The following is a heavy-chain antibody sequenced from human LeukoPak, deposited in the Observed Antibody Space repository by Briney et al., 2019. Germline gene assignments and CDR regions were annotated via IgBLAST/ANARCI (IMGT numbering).Heavy chain of an antibody. D-gene: IGHD5-18*01. J-gene: IGHJ4*02. CDR2: IYYSGST. V-gene: IGHV4-39*01. CDR3: ARHSVDTAMPANLNYFDY. Sequence: PSETLSLTCTVSGGSISSSSYYWGWIRQPPGKGLEWIGSIYYSGSTYYNPSLKSRVTISVDTSKNQFSPKLSSVTAADTAVYYCARHSVDTAMPANLNYFDYWGQGTLVTVSS. CDR1: GGSISSSSYY.